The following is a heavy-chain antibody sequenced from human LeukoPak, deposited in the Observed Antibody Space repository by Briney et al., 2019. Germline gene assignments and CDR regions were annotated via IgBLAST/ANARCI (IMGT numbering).Heavy chain of an antibody. CDR2: IYYSGST. V-gene: IGHV4-59*01. CDR1: GGSISSYY. CDR3: ARRAFMITFGGVPHDAFDI. Sequence: PSETLSLTCTVSGGSISSYYWNWIRQPPGKGLEWIGYIYYSGSTNYNPSLKSRVTISVDTSKNQFSLKLSSVTAADTAVYYCARRAFMITFGGVPHDAFDIWGQGTMVTVSS. D-gene: IGHD3-16*01. J-gene: IGHJ3*02.